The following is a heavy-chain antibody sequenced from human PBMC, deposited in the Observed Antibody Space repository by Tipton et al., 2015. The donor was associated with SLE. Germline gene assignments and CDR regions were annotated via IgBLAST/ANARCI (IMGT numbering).Heavy chain of an antibody. J-gene: IGHJ4*02. CDR2: ISSSSSYI. CDR3: ARGSFSSSWYERYYFDY. CDR1: GFTFSSYS. Sequence: SLRLSCAASGFTFSSYSMNWVRQAPGKGLEWVSSISSSSSYIYYADSVKGRFTISRDNAKNSLYLQMNSLRAEDTAVYYCARGSFSSSWYERYYFDYWGQGTLVTVSS. D-gene: IGHD6-13*01. V-gene: IGHV3-21*01.